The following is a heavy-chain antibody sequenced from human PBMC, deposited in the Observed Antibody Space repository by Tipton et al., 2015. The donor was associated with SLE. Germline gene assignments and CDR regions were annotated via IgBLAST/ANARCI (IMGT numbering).Heavy chain of an antibody. Sequence: TLSLTCTVSGASISSYYWSWIRQPPGKGLEWIGTIYHSGNTFYNPSLKSRLTLSVDTSKNQFSLKLNSVTAADTAIYYCARDDGGAFDIWGQGTMVTVSS. J-gene: IGHJ3*02. CDR2: IYHSGNT. V-gene: IGHV4-38-2*02. CDR1: GASISSYY. CDR3: ARDDGGAFDI. D-gene: IGHD3-16*01.